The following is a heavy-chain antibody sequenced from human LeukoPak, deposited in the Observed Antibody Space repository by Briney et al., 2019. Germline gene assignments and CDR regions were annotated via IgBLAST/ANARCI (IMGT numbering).Heavy chain of an antibody. CDR1: GFTFSSYW. D-gene: IGHD5-24*01. J-gene: IGHJ4*02. CDR2: IKQDGSEK. V-gene: IGHV3-7*01. CDR3: ARSGWWMATNFDY. Sequence: GGSLRLSCAASGFTFSSYWMSWIRQAPGKGLEWVANIKQDGSEKYYVDSVKGRFTISRDNAKNSLYLQMNSLRAEDTAVYYCARSGWWMATNFDYWGQGTLVTVSS.